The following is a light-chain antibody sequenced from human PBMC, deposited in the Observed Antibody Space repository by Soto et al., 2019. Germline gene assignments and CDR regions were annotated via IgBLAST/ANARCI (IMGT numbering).Light chain of an antibody. CDR2: EVS. Sequence: QSVLTQPASVSGSPGQSITIFCTGTSSDIGAYNYVSWYQQHPGKAPTLLICEVSNRPSGVSNRFSGSKSGNTASLTISGLQTEDEADYYCNSFTSSSAFVFGTGTKLTVL. V-gene: IGLV2-14*01. J-gene: IGLJ1*01. CDR1: SSDIGAYNY. CDR3: NSFTSSSAFV.